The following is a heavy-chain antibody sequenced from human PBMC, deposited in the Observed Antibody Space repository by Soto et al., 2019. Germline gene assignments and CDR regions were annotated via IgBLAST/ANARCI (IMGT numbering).Heavy chain of an antibody. CDR1: GGSFSGYY. D-gene: IGHD5-12*01. CDR2: INHSGST. Sequence: SETLSLTCAVYGGSFSGYYWSWIRQPPGKGLEWIGEINHSGSTNYNPSLKSRVTISVDTSKNQFSLKLSSVTAADTAVYYCARRRYSGYDTTLFDPWGQGTLVTVPQ. V-gene: IGHV4-34*01. J-gene: IGHJ5*02. CDR3: ARRRYSGYDTTLFDP.